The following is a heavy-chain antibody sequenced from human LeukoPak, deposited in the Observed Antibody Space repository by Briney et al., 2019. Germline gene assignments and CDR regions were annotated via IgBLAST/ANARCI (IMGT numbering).Heavy chain of an antibody. D-gene: IGHD2-15*01. Sequence: ASVKVSCKASGHTFTSYDINWVRQATGQGLEWMGWMNPNSGNTGYAQKFQGRVTMTRNTSISTAYMELSSLRSEDTAVYYCARGRLYCSGGSCYYMDVWGKGTTVTVSS. CDR3: ARGRLYCSGGSCYYMDV. CDR2: MNPNSGNT. CDR1: GHTFTSYD. V-gene: IGHV1-8*01. J-gene: IGHJ6*03.